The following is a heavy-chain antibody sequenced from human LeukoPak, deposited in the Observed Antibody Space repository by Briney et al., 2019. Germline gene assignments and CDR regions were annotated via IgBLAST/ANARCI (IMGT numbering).Heavy chain of an antibody. V-gene: IGHV3-23*01. CDR1: GFTFNTYN. Sequence: GGSLRLSCAASGFTFNTYNMNWVRQAPGKGLEWVSAISANSDSTYYANSVKGRFTISRDNSKNTLYLQMNSLRAEDTAVYYCTVDRGAFDIWGQGTLATVSS. D-gene: IGHD5-12*01. CDR3: TVDRGAFDI. CDR2: ISANSDST. J-gene: IGHJ3*02.